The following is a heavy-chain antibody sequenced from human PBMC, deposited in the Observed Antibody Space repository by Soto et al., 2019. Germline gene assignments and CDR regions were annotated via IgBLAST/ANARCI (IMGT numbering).Heavy chain of an antibody. D-gene: IGHD6-13*01. CDR1: GYNFANYW. V-gene: IGHV5-51*01. CDR3: AAGYTTGPDAFDI. Sequence: GESLKISCKGSGYNFANYWIGWVRQMPGKGLEWMGMIFPGDSDTKNSPSLQGQIAMSVDKSDSSAYLQWRSLKASDTAMYYCAAGYTTGPDAFDIWGQGTMVTVSS. CDR2: IFPGDSDT. J-gene: IGHJ3*02.